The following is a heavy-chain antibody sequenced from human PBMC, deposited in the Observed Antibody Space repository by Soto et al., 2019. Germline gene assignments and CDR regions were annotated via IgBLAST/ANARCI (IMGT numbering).Heavy chain of an antibody. Sequence: SVKVSCKASGGTFSSYAISWVRQAPGQGLEWMGGIIPIFGTANYAQKFQGRVTITADESTSTAYMELSSLRSEDTAVYYCARTYCSSTSCYFSGDYWGQGTLVTVSS. D-gene: IGHD2-2*01. CDR3: ARTYCSSTSCYFSGDY. J-gene: IGHJ4*02. CDR1: GGTFSSYA. V-gene: IGHV1-69*13. CDR2: IIPIFGTA.